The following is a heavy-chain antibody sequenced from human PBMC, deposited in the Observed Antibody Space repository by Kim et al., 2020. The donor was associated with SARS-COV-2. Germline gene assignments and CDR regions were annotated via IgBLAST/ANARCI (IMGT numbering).Heavy chain of an antibody. Sequence: DSVKGRFTISRDNSKNPLYLQMNSLGAEDTAVYYCARKRGCRSSWDDFDDWGQGTTVTVSS. J-gene: IGHJ4*01. CDR3: ARKRGCRSSWDDFDD. V-gene: IGHV3-23*01. D-gene: IGHD6-13*01.